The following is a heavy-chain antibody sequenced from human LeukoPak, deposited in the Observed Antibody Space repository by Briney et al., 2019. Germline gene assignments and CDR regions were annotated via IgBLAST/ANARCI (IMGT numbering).Heavy chain of an antibody. D-gene: IGHD6-13*01. J-gene: IGHJ4*02. CDR3: ARDHGSWYFDF. CDR2: ISSSGTTI. V-gene: IGHV3-48*03. Sequence: PGGSLRLSCAASGFTFSNYEMNWVRQAPGKGLEWLSYISSSGTTIYYPDSVKGRFTISRDNAKNSLYLQMNSLRADDTAVYYCARDHGSWYFDFWGQGTLVTVSS. CDR1: GFTFSNYE.